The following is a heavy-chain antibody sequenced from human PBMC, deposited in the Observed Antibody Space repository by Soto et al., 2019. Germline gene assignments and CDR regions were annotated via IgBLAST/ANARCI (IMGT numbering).Heavy chain of an antibody. V-gene: IGHV4-59*06. Sequence: PGGSLRLSCAASGFTFSSYSMNRVRQAPGKGLEWIGYIYYSGSTYYNPSLKSRVTISVDTSKNQFSLKLSSVTAADTAVYYCARSVFPWGQGT. CDR3: ARSVFP. J-gene: IGHJ5*02. CDR1: GFTFSSYS. CDR2: IYYSGST.